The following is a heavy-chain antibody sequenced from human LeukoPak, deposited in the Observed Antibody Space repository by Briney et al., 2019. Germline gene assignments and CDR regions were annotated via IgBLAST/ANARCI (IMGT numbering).Heavy chain of an antibody. V-gene: IGHV4-34*01. CDR1: GGSFSGYY. CDR2: IHNSRGT. CDR3: GKVGGNSNS. J-gene: IGHJ4*02. D-gene: IGHD4-23*01. Sequence: SGTLSLTCAVYGGSFSGYYWSWIRQHPGKGLEWIGSIHNSRGTSYNPSLESRLTISVDTSENKFFLKMSYVTAADTAMYYCGKVGGNSNSWGQGTLVTVST.